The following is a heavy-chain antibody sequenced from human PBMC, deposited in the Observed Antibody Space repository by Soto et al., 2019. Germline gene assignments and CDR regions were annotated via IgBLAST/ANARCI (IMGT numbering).Heavy chain of an antibody. CDR3: ARGSIAARVGYYYGMDV. V-gene: IGHV4-61*01. CDR2: IYYSGST. J-gene: IGHJ6*02. Sequence: SETKPVACTFSCGTISSGSYYCSCIRHPPGKGLEWIGYIYYSGSTNYNPSLKSRVTISVDTSKNQFSLKLSSVTAADTAVYYCARGSIAARVGYYYGMDVWGQGTTVTVSS. D-gene: IGHD6-6*01. CDR1: CGTISSGSYY.